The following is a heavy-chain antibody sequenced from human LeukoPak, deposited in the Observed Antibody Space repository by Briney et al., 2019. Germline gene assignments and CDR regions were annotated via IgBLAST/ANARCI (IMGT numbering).Heavy chain of an antibody. D-gene: IGHD6-13*01. Sequence: ASVKVSCKVSGYTLTELSMHWVRQAPGKGLEWMGGFDPEDGETIYAQKFQGRVTMTEDTSTDAAYMELSSMRSEDTAVYYCATRYGVAAADFDYWGQGTLVTVSS. CDR2: FDPEDGET. J-gene: IGHJ4*02. CDR1: GYTLTELS. CDR3: ATRYGVAAADFDY. V-gene: IGHV1-24*01.